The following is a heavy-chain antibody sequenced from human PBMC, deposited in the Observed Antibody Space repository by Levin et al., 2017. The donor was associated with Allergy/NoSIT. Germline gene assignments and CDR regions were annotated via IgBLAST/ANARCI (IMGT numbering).Heavy chain of an antibody. CDR3: AHTSSLGSRVWYFDI. CDR2: IYWDDDK. CDR1: GFSLRTSGVG. D-gene: IGHD6-6*01. V-gene: IGHV2-5*02. J-gene: IGHJ2*01. Sequence: SGPTLVKPTQTLTLTCTFSGFSLRTSGVGVGWIRQPPGKALEWLAVIYWDDDKSYSPSVKSSLTITKDTSKNQVVLTMTNMDAVDTATYYCAHTSSLGSRVWYFDIWGRGTLVTVSS.